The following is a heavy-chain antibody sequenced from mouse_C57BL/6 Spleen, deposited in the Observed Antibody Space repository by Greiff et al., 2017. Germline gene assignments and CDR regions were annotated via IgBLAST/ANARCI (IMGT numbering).Heavy chain of an antibody. CDR1: GYAFTNYL. Sequence: QVQLQQSGAELVRPGTSVKVSCKASGYAFTNYLIEWVKQRPGQGLEWIGVINPGSGGTNYNEKFKGKATLTADKSSSTAYMQLSSLTSEDSAVXFCARQGYDYDLAWFAYWGQGTLVTVSA. CDR3: ARQGYDYDLAWFAY. D-gene: IGHD2-4*01. V-gene: IGHV1-54*01. J-gene: IGHJ3*01. CDR2: INPGSGGT.